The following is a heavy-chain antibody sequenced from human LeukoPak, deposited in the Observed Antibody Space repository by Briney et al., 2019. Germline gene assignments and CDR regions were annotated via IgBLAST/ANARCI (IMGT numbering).Heavy chain of an antibody. J-gene: IGHJ3*02. CDR1: GVSISSSNW. Sequence: PSETLSLTCAVSGVSISSSNWWSWVRQPPGKGLEWIGEIYHSGSTNYNPSLKSRVTISVDKSKNQFSLKLSSVTAADTAVYYCARAWTQLRYFDWPYAFDIWGQGTMVTVSS. CDR2: IYHSGST. CDR3: ARAWTQLRYFDWPYAFDI. D-gene: IGHD3-9*01. V-gene: IGHV4-4*02.